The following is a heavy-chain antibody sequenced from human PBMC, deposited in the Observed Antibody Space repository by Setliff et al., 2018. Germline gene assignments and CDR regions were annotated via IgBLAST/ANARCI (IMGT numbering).Heavy chain of an antibody. V-gene: IGHV4-39*07. D-gene: IGHD3-10*01. CDR3: AKVPITKVYFYMDV. CDR1: GASISANHY. CDR2: ISYGGNT. J-gene: IGHJ6*03. Sequence: SETLSLTCTVSGASISANHYWGWIRQTPGKGLEWIGSISYGGNTYYDPSLKSRVTIFADTSRNQFSVQLSSVTAADTAVYYCAKVPITKVYFYMDVWGKGTTVTVSS.